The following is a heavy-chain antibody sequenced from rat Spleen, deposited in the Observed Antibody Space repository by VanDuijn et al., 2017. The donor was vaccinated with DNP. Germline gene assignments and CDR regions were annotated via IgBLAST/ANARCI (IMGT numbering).Heavy chain of an antibody. J-gene: IGHJ3*01. V-gene: IGHV5-29*01. CDR2: VSYDGSST. Sequence: EVQLVETGGSLVQPGKSLKLTCATSGFTFSYAWMHWVRQAPTKGLEWVATVSYDGSSTYYQDSVKGRFTISRDNAKSTLYLQMGRLGSEGTATYYVARHDRLTTEGPSGCLAYWGQGTLVTVSS. CDR1: GFTFSYAW. D-gene: IGHD1-11*01. CDR3: ARHDRLTTEGPSGCLAY.